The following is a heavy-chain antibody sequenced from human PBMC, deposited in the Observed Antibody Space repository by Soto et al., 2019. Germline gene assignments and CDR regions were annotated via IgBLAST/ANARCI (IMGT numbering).Heavy chain of an antibody. CDR3: ARGASIVVAGTSFDY. CDR1: GFTFSSHS. D-gene: IGHD6-19*01. J-gene: IGHJ4*02. CDR2: IAFDGSYK. V-gene: IGHV3-30-3*01. Sequence: QVQLVESGGGVVQPGRSLRLSCVASGFTFSSHSMHWVRQAPGKGLEWVAVIAFDGSYKYYADSVKGRFTISRDNSKNTLYLQMNSLRPEETAVYYCARGASIVVAGTSFDYWGQGTLVTVSS.